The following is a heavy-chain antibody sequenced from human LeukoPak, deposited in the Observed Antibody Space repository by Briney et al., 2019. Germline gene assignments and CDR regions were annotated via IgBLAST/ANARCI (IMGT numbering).Heavy chain of an antibody. CDR1: GFTFSSYG. CDR3: AKAPYRLHFDY. D-gene: IGHD1-26*01. CDR2: ISGSGGST. Sequence: GGSLRLSCAASGFTFSSYGMSWVRQAPGKALEWVSAISGSGGSTYYADSVKGRFTISRDNSKNTLYLQMNSLRAEDTAVYYCAKAPYRLHFDYWGQGTLVTVSS. J-gene: IGHJ4*02. V-gene: IGHV3-23*01.